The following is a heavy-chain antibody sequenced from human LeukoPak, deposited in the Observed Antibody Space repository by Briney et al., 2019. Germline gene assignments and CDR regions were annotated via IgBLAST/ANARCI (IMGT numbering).Heavy chain of an antibody. D-gene: IGHD4-17*01. CDR2: INHSGST. CDR1: GGSFSGYY. CDR3: ARGTTVTY. V-gene: IGHV4-34*01. Sequence: PSETLSLTCAVYGGSFSGYYWSWIRQPPGKGLEWIGEINHSGSTNYNPSLKSRVTISVDTSKNQFSLKPSSVAAADTAVYYCARGTTVTYWGQGTLVTVSS. J-gene: IGHJ4*02.